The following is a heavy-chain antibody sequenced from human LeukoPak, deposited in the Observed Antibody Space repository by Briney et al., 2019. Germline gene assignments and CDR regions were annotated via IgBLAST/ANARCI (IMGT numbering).Heavy chain of an antibody. D-gene: IGHD3-3*01. V-gene: IGHV3-33*01. CDR3: ARDLIAARTKALEGSDYYYGMDV. Sequence: GGSLRLSCAASGAAFGFTFSGYGMHWVRQAPGKGLEWVAVIWYDGSNKYYADSVKGRFTISRDNSKNTLYLQMNSLRAEDTAVYYCARDLIAARTKALEGSDYYYGMDVWGQGTTVTVSS. CDR1: GAAFGFTFSGYG. J-gene: IGHJ6*02. CDR2: IWYDGSNK.